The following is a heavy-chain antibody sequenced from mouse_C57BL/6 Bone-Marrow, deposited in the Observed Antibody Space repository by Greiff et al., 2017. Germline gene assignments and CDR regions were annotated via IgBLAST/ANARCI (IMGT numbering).Heavy chain of an antibody. CDR3: AKEGSTMVTTRGFAY. V-gene: IGHV1-80*01. D-gene: IGHD2-2*01. J-gene: IGHJ3*01. CDR2: IYPGDGDT. CDR1: GYAFSSYW. Sequence: QFQLQQSGAELVKPGASVKISCKASGYAFSSYWMNWVKQRPGKGLEWIGQIYPGDGDTNYNGKFQGKATLTADKSSSTAYMQLSSLTSEDSAVYFCAKEGSTMVTTRGFAYWGQGTLVTVSA.